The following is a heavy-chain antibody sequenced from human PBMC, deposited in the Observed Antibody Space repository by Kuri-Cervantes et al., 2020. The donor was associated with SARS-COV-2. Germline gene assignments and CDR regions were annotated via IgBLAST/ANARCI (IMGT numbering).Heavy chain of an antibody. D-gene: IGHD2-2*01. Sequence: SLAATGFPFRNAWMSWVRHAPGKGLEGVGSTKSKPAGGTTDYAAPVRGRFTIPRDDSKNTLYLQMNSLKTEETVVYYGTTDQVAGSYCSSTSCYVDFWGQGTLVTVSS. J-gene: IGHJ4*02. CDR3: TTDQVAGSYCSSTSCYVDF. CDR1: GFPFRNAW. V-gene: IGHV3-15*01. CDR2: TKSKPAGGTT.